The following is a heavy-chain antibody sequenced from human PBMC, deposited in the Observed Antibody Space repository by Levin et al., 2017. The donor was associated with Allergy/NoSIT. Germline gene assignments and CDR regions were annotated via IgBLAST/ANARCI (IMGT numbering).Heavy chain of an antibody. J-gene: IGHJ4*02. CDR1: GYTFTGYY. CDR2: INPNSGGT. Sequence: ASVKVSCKASGYTFTGYYMHWVRQAPGQGLEWMGWINPNSGGTNYAQKFQGRVTMTRDTSISTAYMELSRLRSDDTAVYYCARRWSGSSGSQTDFDYWGQGTLVTVSS. D-gene: IGHD6-19*01. V-gene: IGHV1-2*02. CDR3: ARRWSGSSGSQTDFDY.